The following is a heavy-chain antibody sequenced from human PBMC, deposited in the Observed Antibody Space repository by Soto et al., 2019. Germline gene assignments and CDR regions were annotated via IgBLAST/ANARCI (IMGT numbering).Heavy chain of an antibody. CDR2: ISYDGSNK. Sequence: QPAGSMRLSCAASGFTFSSYGMHWVRQAPGKGLEWVAVISYDGSNKYYADSVKGRFTISRDNSKNTLYLQMNRLRAEDTAVYYCAKAYSRGYGIDYWGQGTLVTVYS. V-gene: IGHV3-30*18. J-gene: IGHJ4*02. D-gene: IGHD1-26*01. CDR3: AKAYSRGYGIDY. CDR1: GFTFSSYG.